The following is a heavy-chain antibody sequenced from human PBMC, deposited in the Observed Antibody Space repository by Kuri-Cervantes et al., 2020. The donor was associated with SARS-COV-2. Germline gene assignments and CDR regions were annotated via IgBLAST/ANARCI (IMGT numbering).Heavy chain of an antibody. V-gene: IGHV3-7*03. D-gene: IGHD1-26*01. CDR3: ARPSLNTGSYFPD. Sequence: GGSLRLSCAASGFTFSSYWMGWVRQAPGKGLEWVANIEQDGYERYFVDSVKGRFSTSRDNAKNSLFLQMNSLRAEDTTIYFCARPSLNTGSYFPDWGQGTQVTVSS. CDR1: GFTFSSYW. CDR2: IEQDGYER. J-gene: IGHJ4*02.